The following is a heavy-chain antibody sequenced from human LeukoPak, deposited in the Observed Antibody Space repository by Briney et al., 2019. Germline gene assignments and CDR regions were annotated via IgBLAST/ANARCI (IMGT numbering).Heavy chain of an antibody. CDR2: IWYDGSNK. J-gene: IGHJ6*02. CDR1: GFTFSSYG. D-gene: IGHD3-22*01. V-gene: IGHV3-33*01. Sequence: GGSLRLSCAASGFTFSSYGMHWVRQAPGKGLEWVAVIWYDGSNKYYADSVKGRFTISRDNSKNTLYLQMNSLRAEDTAVYYCARLDSSGYYHRYYYGMDVWGQGTTVTVSS. CDR3: ARLDSSGYYHRYYYGMDV.